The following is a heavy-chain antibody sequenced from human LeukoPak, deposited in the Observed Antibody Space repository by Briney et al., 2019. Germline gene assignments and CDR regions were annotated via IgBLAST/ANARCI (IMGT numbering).Heavy chain of an antibody. J-gene: IGHJ4*02. D-gene: IGHD2-15*01. V-gene: IGHV3-33*01. Sequence: PGRSLRLSCAASGFTFTNYGIHWVRQAPGKGLEWVAVIWYDGSNQYYTDSVKGRFTISRDNSKHMLYLQMNSLRAEDTAVYYCARDCSGGGCFYADYRGQGTLVTVSS. CDR1: GFTFTNYG. CDR3: ARDCSGGGCFYADY. CDR2: IWYDGSNQ.